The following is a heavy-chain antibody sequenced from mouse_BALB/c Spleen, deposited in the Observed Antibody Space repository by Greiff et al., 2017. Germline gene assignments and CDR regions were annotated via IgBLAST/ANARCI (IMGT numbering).Heavy chain of an antibody. D-gene: IGHD2-1*01. Sequence: VQVVESGPGLVAPSQSLSITCTVSGFSLTSYGVHWVRQPPGKGLEWLGVIWAGGSTNYNSALMSRLSISKDNSKSQVFLKMNSLQTDDTAMYYCARVGGNYPAYFDVWGAGTTVTVSS. CDR2: IWAGGST. CDR1: GFSLTSYG. J-gene: IGHJ1*01. V-gene: IGHV2-9*02. CDR3: ARVGGNYPAYFDV.